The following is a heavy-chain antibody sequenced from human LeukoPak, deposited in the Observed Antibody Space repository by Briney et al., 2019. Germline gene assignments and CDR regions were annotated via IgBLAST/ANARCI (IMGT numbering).Heavy chain of an antibody. J-gene: IGHJ6*03. Sequence: SETLSLTCTVSGGSISSSSYYWGWIRQPPGKGLEWIGYIYYSGSTYYNPSLKSRVTMSADTSKNQFSLKLSSVTAADTAVYYCARGPRYGSGRIYYYYYMDVWGKGTTVAVSS. CDR1: GGSISSSSYY. V-gene: IGHV4-39*01. CDR2: IYYSGST. D-gene: IGHD3-10*01. CDR3: ARGPRYGSGRIYYYYYMDV.